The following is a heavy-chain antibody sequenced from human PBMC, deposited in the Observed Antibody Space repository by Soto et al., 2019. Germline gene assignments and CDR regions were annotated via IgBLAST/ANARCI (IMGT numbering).Heavy chain of an antibody. J-gene: IGHJ5*02. Sequence: PGGSLIRSCAAAGFGFDGHAMRWVQKFPGKGLEWVSGISWNSGMIGYADSVKGRFTISRDNAENSLYLHMNSLRAEDTAVYYCAREALLNWFDPWGQGTLVTVS. V-gene: IGHV3-9*01. D-gene: IGHD1-26*01. CDR3: AREALLNWFDP. CDR2: ISWNSGMI. CDR1: GFGFDGHA.